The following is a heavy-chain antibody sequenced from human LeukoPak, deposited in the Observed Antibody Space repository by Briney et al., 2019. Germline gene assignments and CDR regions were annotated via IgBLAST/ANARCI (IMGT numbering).Heavy chain of an antibody. CDR3: AKDHSSSWYGAFDI. D-gene: IGHD6-13*01. J-gene: IGHJ3*02. CDR2: IRYDGSNK. CDR1: GFTFSSYG. Sequence: GGPLRLCCAASGFTFSSYGMQWVRQAPGKVLEWVAFIRYDGSNKYYADSVKGRFTISRDNSKNTLYLQMNSLRAEDTAVYYCAKDHSSSWYGAFDIWGQGTMVTVSS. V-gene: IGHV3-30*02.